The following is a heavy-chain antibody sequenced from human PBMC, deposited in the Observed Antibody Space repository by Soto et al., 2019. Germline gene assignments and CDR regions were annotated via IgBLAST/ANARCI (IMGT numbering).Heavy chain of an antibody. J-gene: IGHJ5*02. CDR2: IWYDGSNK. V-gene: IGHV3-33*01. CDR3: ARDRDSTGYYNWFDP. Sequence: GGSLRLSCAASGFTFSNYGMHWVRQAPGKGLEWVAVIWYDGSNKYYADSVKGRFTISRDNSKNTLYLQMNSLRAEDTAVYYCARDRDSTGYYNWFDPWGQGALVTVSS. D-gene: IGHD3-22*01. CDR1: GFTFSNYG.